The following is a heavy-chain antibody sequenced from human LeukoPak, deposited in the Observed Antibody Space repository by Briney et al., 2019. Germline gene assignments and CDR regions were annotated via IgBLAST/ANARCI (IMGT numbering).Heavy chain of an antibody. CDR2: MYTGGST. V-gene: IGHV3-53*01. CDR3: ARAPFYYDSSGYPYFDG. Sequence: GGSLRLSCAASGFTISTNYMSWVRQAPGKGLEWVSGMYTGGSTYYADSVKGRFTISRDNSKNTLYLQMNSLRAEDTALYYCARAPFYYDSSGYPYFDGWGQGTLVTVSS. D-gene: IGHD3-22*01. J-gene: IGHJ4*02. CDR1: GFTISTNY.